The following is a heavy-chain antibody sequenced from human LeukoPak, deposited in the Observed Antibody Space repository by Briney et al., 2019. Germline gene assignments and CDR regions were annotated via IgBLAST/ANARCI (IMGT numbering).Heavy chain of an antibody. CDR1: GYIFTGHY. CDR3: AKDSGPAALYNWFDP. J-gene: IGHJ5*02. CDR2: INPKTGGT. Sequence: EASVKVSCKASGYIFTGHYMNWVRQVPGQGLEWMGRINPKTGGTNYAQNFQGRVTMTRDTSISTTYMELSRLRPDDTAVYYCAKDSGPAALYNWFDPWGQGTLVTVSS. D-gene: IGHD2-2*01. V-gene: IGHV1-2*06.